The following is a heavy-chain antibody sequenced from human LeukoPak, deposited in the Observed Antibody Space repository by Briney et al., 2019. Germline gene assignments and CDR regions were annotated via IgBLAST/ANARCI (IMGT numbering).Heavy chain of an antibody. CDR3: ARHTGGGTYHPFDY. D-gene: IGHD3-16*02. Sequence: GESLKISFKGSGYSFTNYWIGWVRQMPGKDLEWMGIIYPGDSDTTYSPSFQGQVTISADKSIRTAYLQWSSLKASDTAMYYCARHTGGGTYHPFDYWGQGTLVTVSS. J-gene: IGHJ4*02. CDR2: IYPGDSDT. CDR1: GYSFTNYW. V-gene: IGHV5-51*01.